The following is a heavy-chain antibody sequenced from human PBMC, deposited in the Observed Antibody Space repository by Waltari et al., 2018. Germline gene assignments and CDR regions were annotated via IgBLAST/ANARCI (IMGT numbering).Heavy chain of an antibody. J-gene: IGHJ5*02. Sequence: QVQLQESGPGLVKPSETLSLTCTVSGGSISGYYWSWIRQPAGKGLEWIGRVHSSGTTNYMSSLNSRVTMSIDTSKNQFSLKLSSVTAADTALYYCAKDIPSYNWFDPWGQGILVTVSS. V-gene: IGHV4-4*07. CDR2: VHSSGTT. CDR1: GGSISGYY. CDR3: AKDIPSYNWFDP.